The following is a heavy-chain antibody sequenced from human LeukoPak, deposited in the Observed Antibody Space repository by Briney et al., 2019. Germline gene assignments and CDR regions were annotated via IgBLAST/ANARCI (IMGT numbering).Heavy chain of an antibody. Sequence: PGGSLRLSCAASGFTVNNNYMSWVRQAPGKGLEWVSVIHSGGSTYYAGSVKGRFTISRDNSKNTVYLQMISLRAEGTAVYYCAREGEHYVGVEYYYYGMDVWGQGTTVTVSS. CDR3: AREGEHYVGVEYYYYGMDV. D-gene: IGHD1-26*01. V-gene: IGHV3-66*01. J-gene: IGHJ6*02. CDR1: GFTVNNNY. CDR2: IHSGGST.